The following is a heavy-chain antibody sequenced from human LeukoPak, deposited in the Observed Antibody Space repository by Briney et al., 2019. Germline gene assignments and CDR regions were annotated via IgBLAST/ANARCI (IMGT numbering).Heavy chain of an antibody. J-gene: IGHJ2*01. CDR3: TAASGSYSYFDP. Sequence: SETLSLTCTVSGGSISSYYWSWIRQPPGKGLEWIGFIYYSGSTNYNPSLKSRLTISVDTSKNQFSLRLSSVTAADPPVYYCTAASGSYSYFDPSGRSTPVTVSS. CDR1: GGSISSYY. V-gene: IGHV4-59*08. D-gene: IGHD6-13*01. CDR2: IYYSGST.